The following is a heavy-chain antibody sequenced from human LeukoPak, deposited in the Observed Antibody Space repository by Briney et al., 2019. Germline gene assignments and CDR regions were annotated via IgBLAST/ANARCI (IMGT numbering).Heavy chain of an antibody. V-gene: IGHV3-48*02. CDR1: GFTFSSYS. CDR3: AKDRLRKTLLSFGESRTPTGTDDY. D-gene: IGHD3-10*01. CDR2: ISGGTSSNM. Sequence: RPGGSLRLSCAASGFTFSSYSMNWVRQAPGKGLEWVSHISGGTSSNMYYADSVNGRFTISRDNAKNSLYLQMNSLRDEDTAVYYCAKDRLRKTLLSFGESRTPTGTDDYWGQGTLVTVSS. J-gene: IGHJ4*02.